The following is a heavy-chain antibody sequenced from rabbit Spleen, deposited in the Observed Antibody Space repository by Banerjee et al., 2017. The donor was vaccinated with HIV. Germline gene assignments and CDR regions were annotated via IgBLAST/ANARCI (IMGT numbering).Heavy chain of an antibody. D-gene: IGHD4-1*01. CDR2: IDPVFGST. Sequence: QLEESGGGLVTPGGSLKLSCKASGFDFSSYYMSWVRQAPGKGLEWIGYIDPVFGSTYYASWVNGRFTISSHNAQNTLYLQLNSLTAADTATYFCARDDSDYSSGWGGYYFNLWGQAPWSPS. J-gene: IGHJ4*01. V-gene: IGHV1S7*01. CDR1: GFDFSSYY. CDR3: ARDDSDYSSGWGGYYFNL.